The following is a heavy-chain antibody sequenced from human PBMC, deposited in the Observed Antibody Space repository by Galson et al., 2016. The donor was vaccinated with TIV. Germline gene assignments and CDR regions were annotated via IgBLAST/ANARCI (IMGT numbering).Heavy chain of an antibody. CDR3: AREKVWGGREAGSEAFPYSFFMDV. Sequence: LSLTCTVSGGSIRSQSWSWIRQPAGKGLEWIGRIDVSGNTDYSPSLKSRVTMSQDTSNNQFSIRLISLTAADTAVYYCAREKVWGGREAGSEAFPYSFFMDVWGKGATVTISS. CDR2: IDVSGNT. V-gene: IGHV4-4*07. D-gene: IGHD3-10*01. J-gene: IGHJ6*03. CDR1: GGSIRSQS.